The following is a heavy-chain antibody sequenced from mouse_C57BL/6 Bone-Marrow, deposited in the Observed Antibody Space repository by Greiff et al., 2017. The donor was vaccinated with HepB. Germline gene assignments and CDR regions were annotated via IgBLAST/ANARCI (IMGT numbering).Heavy chain of an antibody. CDR3: ARDGDSSGYFAWFAY. CDR2: SRNKANDYTT. CDR1: GFTFSDFY. V-gene: IGHV7-1*01. J-gene: IGHJ3*01. D-gene: IGHD3-2*02. Sequence: EVNVVESGGGLVQSGRSLRLSCATSGFTFSDFYMEWVRQAPGKGLEWIAASRNKANDYTTEYSASVKGRFIVSRDTSQSILYLQMNALRAEDTAIYYCARDGDSSGYFAWFAYWGQGTLVTVSA.